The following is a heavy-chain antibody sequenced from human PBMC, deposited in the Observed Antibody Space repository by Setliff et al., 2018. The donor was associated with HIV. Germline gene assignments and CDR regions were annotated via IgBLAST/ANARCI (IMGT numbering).Heavy chain of an antibody. V-gene: IGHV4-31*03. J-gene: IGHJ4*02. CDR2: IYHSGIT. CDR3: ARGIAAAEGYFDY. CDR1: GGSISSGGYY. D-gene: IGHD6-13*01. Sequence: SETLSLTCTVSGGSISSGGYYWSWIRQHPGRGLEWFGYIYHSGITYYNPSLKSRVTISLDTSKNQFSLKLSSVTAADTAVYYCARGIAAAEGYFDYWGQGTLVTVSS.